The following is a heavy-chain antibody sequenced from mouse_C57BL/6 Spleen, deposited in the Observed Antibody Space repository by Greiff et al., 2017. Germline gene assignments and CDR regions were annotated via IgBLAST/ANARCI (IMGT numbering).Heavy chain of an antibody. CDR1: GYAFSSYW. J-gene: IGHJ4*01. V-gene: IGHV1-80*01. Sequence: QVQLKESGAELVKPGASVKISCKASGYAFSSYWMNWVKQRPGKGLEWIGQIYPGDGDTNYNGKFKGKATLTADKSSSTAYMQLSSLTSEDSAVYFCARETITTVVATDYAMDYWGQGTSVTVSS. D-gene: IGHD1-1*01. CDR3: ARETITTVVATDYAMDY. CDR2: IYPGDGDT.